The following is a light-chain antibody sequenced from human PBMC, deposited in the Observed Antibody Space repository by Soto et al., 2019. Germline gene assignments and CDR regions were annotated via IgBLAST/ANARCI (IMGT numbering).Light chain of an antibody. V-gene: IGKV3-20*01. CDR1: QSVSSSY. CDR2: GAS. Sequence: EIVLTQSPGTLSLSPGERATLSCRASQSVSSSYLAWYQQKPGQAPRLLIYGASSRATGIPDRFSGSGSGTDFPLTISRLEAEDFAVYYCQQYGSSQSFGQGTKVEIK. J-gene: IGKJ1*01. CDR3: QQYGSSQS.